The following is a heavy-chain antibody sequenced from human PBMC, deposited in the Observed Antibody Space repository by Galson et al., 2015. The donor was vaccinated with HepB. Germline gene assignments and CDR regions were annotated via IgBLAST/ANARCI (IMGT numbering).Heavy chain of an antibody. Sequence: SLRLSCAASGFTFSRYGMQWVRQAPGKGLEWVADIRDDGRNKYYADSVRGRFTISRDNSKKTLYLQMDSLRDEDTAVYYCAGDRFETNPMDVVPGTIVKWGQGTLVTVSS. CDR1: GFTFSRYG. J-gene: IGHJ4*02. CDR3: AGDRFETNPMDVVPGTIVK. D-gene: IGHD1-1*01. V-gene: IGHV3-33*01. CDR2: IRDDGRNK.